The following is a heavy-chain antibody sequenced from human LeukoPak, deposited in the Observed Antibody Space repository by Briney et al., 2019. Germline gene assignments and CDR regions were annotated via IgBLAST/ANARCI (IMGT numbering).Heavy chain of an antibody. V-gene: IGHV1-46*01. Sequence: ASVKVSCKASGYTFTSYWMLWVRQAPGQGLEWLGVINPNGGRTTYTQNFQGRVTMTRDTSTTTVYMELSRLRSEDTAVYYCARDFGINYGDYYYYYMDVWGKGTTVTVSS. J-gene: IGHJ6*03. CDR3: ARDFGINYGDYYYYYMDV. D-gene: IGHD4-17*01. CDR2: INPNGGRT. CDR1: GYTFTSYW.